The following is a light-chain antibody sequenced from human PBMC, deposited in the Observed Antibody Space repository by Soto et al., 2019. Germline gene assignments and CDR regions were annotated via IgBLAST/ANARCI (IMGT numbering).Light chain of an antibody. CDR1: ISNIGNNY. CDR3: GTWDSSLSAVV. V-gene: IGLV1-51*01. J-gene: IGLJ2*01. CDR2: DND. Sequence: QSVLTQPPSVSAAPGQTVTISCSGGISNIGNNYVSWYQQVPGTAPKLLIKDNDKRPSEIPDRFSGSKSGTSATLDITGLQTGDEANYYCGTWDSSLSAVVFGGGTKLTAL.